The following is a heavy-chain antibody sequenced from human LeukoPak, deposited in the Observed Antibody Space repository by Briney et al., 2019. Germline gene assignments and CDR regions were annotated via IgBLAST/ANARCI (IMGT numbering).Heavy chain of an antibody. V-gene: IGHV3-23*01. CDR2: ISAGGSIT. CDR3: ARRIAAAGRTFDY. J-gene: IGHJ4*02. D-gene: IGHD6-25*01. Sequence: GVSLRLSYAASGFAFSSFAMSWVRQAPGKGLEWVSAISAGGSITYYADSVKGRFTISRDNSENTLYLQMNSLRAEDTAVYYCARRIAAAGRTFDYWGQGTLVTVSS. CDR1: GFAFSSFA.